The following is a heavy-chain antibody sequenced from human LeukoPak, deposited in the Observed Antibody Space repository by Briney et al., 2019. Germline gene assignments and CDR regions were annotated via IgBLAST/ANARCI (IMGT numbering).Heavy chain of an antibody. CDR2: IFGSGGST. J-gene: IGHJ6*03. CDR1: GFTFSSYG. CDR3: AKDGSTNYYGSGSPYYYYYYMDV. V-gene: IGHV3-23*01. Sequence: GGSLRLSCAASGFTFSSYGMNWVRQAPGKGLEWVSAIFGSGGSTYYADSVKGRFTISRDNAKNSLYLQMNSLRAEDTALYYCAKDGSTNYYGSGSPYYYYYYMDVWGKGTTVTISS. D-gene: IGHD3-10*01.